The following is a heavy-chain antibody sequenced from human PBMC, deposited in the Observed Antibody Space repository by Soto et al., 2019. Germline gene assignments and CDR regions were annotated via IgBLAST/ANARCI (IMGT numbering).Heavy chain of an antibody. V-gene: IGHV3-48*03. CDR2: ISSSGSTI. J-gene: IGHJ5*02. CDR1: GFTFSSYE. D-gene: IGHD6-13*01. Sequence: GGSLRLSCAASGFTFSSYEMNWVRQAPGKGLEWVSYISSSGSTIYYADSVKGRFTISRDNAKNSLYLQMNSLRAEDTAVYYCARDSSSWYNWFDPWGQGTLVTVSS. CDR3: ARDSSSWYNWFDP.